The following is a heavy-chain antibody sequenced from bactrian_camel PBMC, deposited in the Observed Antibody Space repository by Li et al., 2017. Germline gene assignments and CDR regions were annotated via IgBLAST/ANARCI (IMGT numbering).Heavy chain of an antibody. CDR1: GFAFSSYC. V-gene: IGHV3S53*01. J-gene: IGHJ4*01. Sequence: HVQLVESGGGLVQPGGSLRLSCAASGFAFSSYCIAWFRTAPGKEREWVATFTSDGSSTYADSVKGRFAISKDNAKNTLYLQMNSLQPEDTAVYYCAADKFDLPCPRLRDYGPYEYNNLGHGTQVTVS. CDR2: FTSDGSS. CDR3: AADKFDLPCPRLRDYGPYEYNN. D-gene: IGHD4*01.